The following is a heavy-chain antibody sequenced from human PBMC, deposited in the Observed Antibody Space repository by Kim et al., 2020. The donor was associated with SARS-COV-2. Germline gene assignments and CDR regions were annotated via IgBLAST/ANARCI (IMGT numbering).Heavy chain of an antibody. D-gene: IGHD3-16*01. Sequence: SVKVSCKASGGTFSNYAISWVRQAPGQGLEWMGGIIPIFGTANYAQKFQGRVTITAEESTSTVYMELSSLRSEDTAVYYCASGGLGIHFDYWGQGTLVTVSS. J-gene: IGHJ4*02. CDR2: IIPIFGTA. CDR1: GGTFSNYA. V-gene: IGHV1-69*13. CDR3: ASGGLGIHFDY.